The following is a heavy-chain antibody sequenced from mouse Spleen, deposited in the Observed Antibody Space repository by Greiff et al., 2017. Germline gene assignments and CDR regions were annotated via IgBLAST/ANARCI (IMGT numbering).Heavy chain of an antibody. V-gene: IGHV2-9-1*01. J-gene: IGHJ2*01. CDR1: GFSLTSYA. Sequence: VMLVESGPGLVAPSQSLSITCTVSGFSLTSYAISWVRQPPGKGLEWLGVIWTGGGTNYNSALKSRLSISKDNSKSQVFLKMNSLQTVDTARYYCARNGNYSYYSYDVDYWGQGTTLTVSS. D-gene: IGHD2-12*01. CDR3: ARNGNYSYYSYDVDY. CDR2: IWTGGGT.